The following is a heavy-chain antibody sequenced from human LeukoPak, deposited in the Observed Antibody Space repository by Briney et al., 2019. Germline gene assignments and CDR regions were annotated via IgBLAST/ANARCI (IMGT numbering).Heavy chain of an antibody. CDR1: GFTFSSYS. CDR2: ISSSTSYI. Sequence: PGGSLRLSCAASGFTFSSYSMNWVRPAPGKGLEWVSSISSSTSYIYYADSVKGRFTISRDNAKNSVYLQMNSLRAEDTAVYYCARDKYSGYDWMAFDIWGQGTMVTVSS. CDR3: ARDKYSGYDWMAFDI. D-gene: IGHD5-12*01. J-gene: IGHJ3*02. V-gene: IGHV3-21*01.